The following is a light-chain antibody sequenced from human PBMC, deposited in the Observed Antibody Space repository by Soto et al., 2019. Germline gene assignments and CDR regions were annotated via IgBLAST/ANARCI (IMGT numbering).Light chain of an antibody. CDR2: AAS. Sequence: AIQLTQSPSSLYASVGDRVTITCRASQAIRTALGWYQQKPGKVPKLLIYAASIFQSGVPSRFSGSGSGTDFTLTISSLQPEDVATYYCLLDFRYFWAFGQGTKVEIK. CDR3: LLDFRYFWA. V-gene: IGKV1-6*01. CDR1: QAIRTA. J-gene: IGKJ1*01.